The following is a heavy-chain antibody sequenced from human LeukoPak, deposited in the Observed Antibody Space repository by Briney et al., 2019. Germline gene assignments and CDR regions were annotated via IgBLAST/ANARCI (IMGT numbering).Heavy chain of an antibody. Sequence: GASVKVSCKASGYTFTSYYMHWVRQAPGQGLEWMGIINPSGGSTSYAQKFQGRVTMTRDMSTSTVYMELSSLRSEDTAVYYCARDRYCSSTSCQASFQHWGQGTLVTVSS. J-gene: IGHJ1*01. D-gene: IGHD2-2*01. CDR2: INPSGGST. CDR3: ARDRYCSSTSCQASFQH. CDR1: GYTFTSYY. V-gene: IGHV1-46*01.